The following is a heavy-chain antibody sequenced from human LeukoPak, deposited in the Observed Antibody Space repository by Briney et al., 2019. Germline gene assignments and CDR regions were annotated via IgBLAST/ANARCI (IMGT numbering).Heavy chain of an antibody. CDR2: IYYSGST. CDR3: ARTARSYYDYVWGSYRFAFDI. CDR1: GGSISSSSSY. J-gene: IGHJ3*02. V-gene: IGHV4-61*05. Sequence: SETLSLTCSVSGGSISSSSSYWGWIRQPPGKGLEWIGYIYYSGSTNYNPSLKSRVTISVDTSKNQFSLKLSSVTAADTAVYYCARTARSYYDYVWGSYRFAFDIWGQGTMVTVSS. D-gene: IGHD3-16*02.